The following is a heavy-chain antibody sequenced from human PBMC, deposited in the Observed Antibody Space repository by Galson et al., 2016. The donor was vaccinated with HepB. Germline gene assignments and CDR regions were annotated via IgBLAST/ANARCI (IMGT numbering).Heavy chain of an antibody. CDR2: IKSDGSST. CDR3: ARDPRATGAFDI. CDR1: GFTFSSYW. Sequence: SLRLSCAASGFTFSSYWMHWVRQAPGKGLVWVSRIKSDGSSTSYADSVKGRFTISRDNAKNTLYLQMNSLRAEDTAVYYCARDPRATGAFDIWGQGTMVTVSS. J-gene: IGHJ3*02. V-gene: IGHV3-74*01. D-gene: IGHD1-26*01.